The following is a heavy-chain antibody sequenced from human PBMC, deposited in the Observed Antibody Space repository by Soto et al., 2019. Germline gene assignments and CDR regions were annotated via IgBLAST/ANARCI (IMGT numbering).Heavy chain of an antibody. CDR2: ISSNGGST. Sequence: GGSLRLSCAASGFTFSSYAMHWVRQAPGKGLEYVSAISSNGGSTYYADSVKGRFTISRDNSKNTLYLQMGSLRAEDMAVYYCARSESTGYYYGMDVWGQGTTVTVSS. J-gene: IGHJ6*02. V-gene: IGHV3-64*02. CDR3: ARSESTGYYYGMDV. CDR1: GFTFSSYA. D-gene: IGHD4-4*01.